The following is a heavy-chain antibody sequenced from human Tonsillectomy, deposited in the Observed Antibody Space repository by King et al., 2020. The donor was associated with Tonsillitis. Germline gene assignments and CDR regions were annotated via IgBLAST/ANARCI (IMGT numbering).Heavy chain of an antibody. D-gene: IGHD5/OR15-5a*01. CDR1: GFTFSSYA. J-gene: IGHJ4*02. CDR3: AKDLWLSTSTYFDH. Sequence: VQLVESGGGLVQPGGSLRLSCAASGFTFSSYAMYWVRQAPGKGLEWVSVISGSSDDIYYADSVKGRFTISRDNSKNTLFLQMNSLRAEDTALYYCAKDLWLSTSTYFDHLGQGTLVTVSS. CDR2: ISGSSDDI. V-gene: IGHV3-23*04.